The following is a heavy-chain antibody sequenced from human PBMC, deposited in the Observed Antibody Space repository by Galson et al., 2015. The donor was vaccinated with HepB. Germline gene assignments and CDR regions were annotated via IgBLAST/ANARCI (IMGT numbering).Heavy chain of an antibody. CDR3: AKGGGSGYFDSSGYCFDY. J-gene: IGHJ4*02. CDR1: GFTFSIYG. CDR2: ISYDGSKK. Sequence: SLRLSCAASGFTFSIYGMHWVRQAPGKGLEWVAVISYDGSKKYYADSVKGRFTISRDNSKNTLYLQMNSLRAEDTAVYYCAKGGGSGYFDSSGYCFDYWGQGTLV. V-gene: IGHV3-30*18. D-gene: IGHD3-22*01.